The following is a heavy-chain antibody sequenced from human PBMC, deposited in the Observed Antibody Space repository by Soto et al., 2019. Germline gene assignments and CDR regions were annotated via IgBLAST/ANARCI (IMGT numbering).Heavy chain of an antibody. V-gene: IGHV1-18*01. J-gene: IGHJ6*02. Sequence: ASVKVSCKASGYTFTSYGISWVRQAPGQGLEWMGWISAYNGNTNYAQKLQGRVTMTTDTSTSTAYMELRSLRSDDTAVYYCARDHRYPFNNYYYYGMDVWGQGTTVTVSS. D-gene: IGHD1-1*01. CDR2: ISAYNGNT. CDR1: GYTFTSYG. CDR3: ARDHRYPFNNYYYYGMDV.